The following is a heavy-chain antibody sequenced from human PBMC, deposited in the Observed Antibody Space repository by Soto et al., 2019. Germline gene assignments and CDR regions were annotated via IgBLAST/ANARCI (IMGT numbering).Heavy chain of an antibody. J-gene: IGHJ4*02. CDR1: GFTFSSYG. CDR3: ANPPSGGDWAASN. D-gene: IGHD2-21*02. CDR2: ISYDGSNK. V-gene: IGHV3-30*18. Sequence: QVQLVESGGGVVQPGRSLRLSCAASGFTFSSYGMHWVRQAPGKGLEWVAVISYDGSNKYYADSVKGRFTISRDNSKNTLYLQMNSLRAEDTAVYYCANPPSGGDWAASNWGQGTLVTVSS.